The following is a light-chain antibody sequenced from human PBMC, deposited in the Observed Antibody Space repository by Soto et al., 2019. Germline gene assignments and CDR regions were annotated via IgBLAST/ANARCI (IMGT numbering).Light chain of an antibody. CDR2: GNS. Sequence: QSVLTQPPSVSGAPGQRVTISCTGSSSNIGAGYDVHWYQQLPGTAPKLLIYGNSNRPSGVPDRFSGSKSGTSASLAITGLQAEEEADYYCQSYDRSLSYVFGTGTKVTVL. CDR3: QSYDRSLSYV. V-gene: IGLV1-40*01. CDR1: SSNIGAGYD. J-gene: IGLJ1*01.